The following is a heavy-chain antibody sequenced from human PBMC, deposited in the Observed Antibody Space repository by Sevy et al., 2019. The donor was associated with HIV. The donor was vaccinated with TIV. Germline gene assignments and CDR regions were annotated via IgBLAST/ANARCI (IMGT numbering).Heavy chain of an antibody. CDR2: VSFDGGSK. CDR1: GFTFNNFP. CDR3: DRERARSITFDI. V-gene: IGHV3-30-3*01. Sequence: GGSLRLSCEASGFTFNNFPIHWVRQAPGKGLEWVAVVSFDGGSKYYADSVRGRFTVSRDNSKNTIYLQLNSLRAEDTAVSYYDRERARSITFDIWGQGTLVTVSS. J-gene: IGHJ3*02. D-gene: IGHD3-16*01.